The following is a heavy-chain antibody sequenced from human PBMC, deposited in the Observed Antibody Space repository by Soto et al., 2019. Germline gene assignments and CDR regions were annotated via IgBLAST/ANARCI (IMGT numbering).Heavy chain of an antibody. CDR2: IYYNGIT. CDR1: GGSISSGDYY. V-gene: IGHV4-30-4*01. Sequence: PSETLSLTCTVSGGSISSGDYYWSWIRQPPGKGLEWIGYIYYNGITNSNPSLTSRLTISLDTSKNQFSLKLSSVTAADTAVYYCAGNFYVSSTKRCFDPWGQGTLVTVSS. J-gene: IGHJ5*02. CDR3: AGNFYVSSTKRCFDP. D-gene: IGHD3-22*01.